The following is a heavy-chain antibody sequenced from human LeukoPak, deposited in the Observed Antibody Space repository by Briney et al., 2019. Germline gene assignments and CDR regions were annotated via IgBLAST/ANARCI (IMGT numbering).Heavy chain of an antibody. CDR2: ISAYNGNT. Sequence: ASVKVPCKASGYTFTSYGISWVRQAPGQGLEWMGWISAYNGNTNYAQKLQGRVTMTTDTSTSTAYMELRSLRSDDTAVYYCARDYYYGSGSYFNWFDPWGQGTLVTVSS. CDR1: GYTFTSYG. J-gene: IGHJ5*02. CDR3: ARDYYYGSGSYFNWFDP. D-gene: IGHD3-10*01. V-gene: IGHV1-18*01.